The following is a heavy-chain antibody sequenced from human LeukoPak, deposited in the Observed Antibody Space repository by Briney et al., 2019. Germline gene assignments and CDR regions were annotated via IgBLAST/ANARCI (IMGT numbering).Heavy chain of an antibody. CDR2: MNPNSGNT. CDR1: GYTFTSYD. CDR3: ARGRYLRLQSGSYYMDV. Sequence: ASVKVSCKASGYTFTSYDINWVRQASGQGLEWMGWMNPNSGNTGYAQKFQGRVTITRNTSISTAYMELSSLRSEDTAVYYCARGRYLRLQSGSYYMDVWGKGTTVTVSS. D-gene: IGHD4-11*01. V-gene: IGHV1-8*03. J-gene: IGHJ6*03.